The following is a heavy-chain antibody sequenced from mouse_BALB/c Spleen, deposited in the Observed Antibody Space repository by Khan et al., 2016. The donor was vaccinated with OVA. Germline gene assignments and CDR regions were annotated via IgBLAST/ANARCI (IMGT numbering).Heavy chain of an antibody. Sequence: EVELVESGGDLVKPEGSLKLSCAASGFTFSSYSLSWVRQTPDKRLEWVATISSGGDYTYYPDSVKGRFTISRDNAKNTLYLQMSSLRSEDTAMYYCASHLTGSFAYWGQGTLVTVSA. CDR1: GFTFSSYS. J-gene: IGHJ3*01. V-gene: IGHV5-6*01. D-gene: IGHD4-1*01. CDR3: ASHLTGSFAY. CDR2: ISSGGDYT.